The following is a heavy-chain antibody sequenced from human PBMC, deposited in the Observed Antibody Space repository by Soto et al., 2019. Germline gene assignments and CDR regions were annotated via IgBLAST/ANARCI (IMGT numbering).Heavy chain of an antibody. CDR3: ARDVSSGWYPLHNWFDP. J-gene: IGHJ5*02. Sequence: ASVKVSCKASGGTFSSYTISWVRQAPGQGLEWMGRIIPILGIASYAQKFQGRVTITADKSTSTAYMELSSLRSEDTAVYYCARDVSSGWYPLHNWFDPWGQGTLVTVSS. CDR1: GGTFSSYT. CDR2: IIPILGIA. V-gene: IGHV1-69*04. D-gene: IGHD6-19*01.